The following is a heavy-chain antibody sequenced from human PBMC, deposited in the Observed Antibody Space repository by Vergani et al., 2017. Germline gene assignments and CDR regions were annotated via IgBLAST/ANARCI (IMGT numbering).Heavy chain of an antibody. CDR2: IIPILGIA. CDR3: ARGNYGFWYFDL. D-gene: IGHD4-17*01. CDR1: GGTLSSYN. J-gene: IGHJ2*01. V-gene: IGHV1-69*02. Sequence: VQLVNSGAEVKKPGSSVKVSCKASGGTLSSYNISWVRQAPGQGLEWMGRIIPILGIANYAQKFQGRVTINADKSTSTAYMELSSLRAEDTAVYYCARGNYGFWYFDLWGRGTLVTVSS.